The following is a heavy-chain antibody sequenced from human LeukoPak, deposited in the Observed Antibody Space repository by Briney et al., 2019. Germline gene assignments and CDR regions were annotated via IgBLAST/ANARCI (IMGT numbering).Heavy chain of an antibody. CDR2: ISGSGGST. J-gene: IGHJ4*02. V-gene: IGHV3-23*01. D-gene: IGHD1-26*01. Sequence: SGGSLRLSCAASGFTFSSYAMSWVRQAPGKGLEWVSAISGSGGSTYYADSVKGRFTISRDNSKNTLYLQMNSLRAEDTAVYYCASLGSGSYFGSFDYWGQGTLVTVSS. CDR3: ASLGSGSYFGSFDY. CDR1: GFTFSSYA.